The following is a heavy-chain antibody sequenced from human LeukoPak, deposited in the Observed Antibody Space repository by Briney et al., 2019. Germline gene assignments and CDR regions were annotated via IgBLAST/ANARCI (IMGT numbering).Heavy chain of an antibody. V-gene: IGHV4-34*01. CDR2: INHSGST. CDR1: GGSFSGYY. Sequence: SETLSLTCAVYGGSFSGYYWSWIRQPPGKGLEWIGEINHSGSTNYNPSLKSRVTISVDTSKNQFSLRLSSVTAADTAVYYCARWERTVTTYSHYYYYYMDVWGKGTTVTVSS. CDR3: ARWERTVTTYSHYYYYYMDV. J-gene: IGHJ6*03. D-gene: IGHD4-17*01.